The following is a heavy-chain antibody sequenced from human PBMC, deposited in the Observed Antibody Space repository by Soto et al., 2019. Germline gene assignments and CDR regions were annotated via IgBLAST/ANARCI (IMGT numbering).Heavy chain of an antibody. D-gene: IGHD3-3*01. CDR1: GYTFTSYA. V-gene: IGHV1-3*05. J-gene: IGHJ4*02. CDR2: INAGIGNT. CDR3: ARDLYYDFWSGCFDY. Sequence: QVQLVQSGAEEKKPGASVKVSCKASGYTFTSYAMHWVRQAPGQRLEWMGWINAGIGNTKYSQKFQGRVTITRDTSASTAYMELCSLRSEDTAVYYCARDLYYDFWSGCFDYWGQGTLVTVSS.